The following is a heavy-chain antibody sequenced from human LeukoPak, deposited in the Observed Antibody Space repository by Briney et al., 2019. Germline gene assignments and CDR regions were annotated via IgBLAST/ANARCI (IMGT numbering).Heavy chain of an antibody. Sequence: GGPLRLSCAASGFTFDDYAMHWVRQAPGKGLEWVSGISWNSGSIGYADSVKGRFTISRDNAKNSLYLQMNSLRAEDTALYYCAKGGPRHYYYYMDVWGKGTTVTISS. CDR3: AKGGPRHYYYYMDV. V-gene: IGHV3-9*01. CDR2: ISWNSGSI. CDR1: GFTFDDYA. J-gene: IGHJ6*03.